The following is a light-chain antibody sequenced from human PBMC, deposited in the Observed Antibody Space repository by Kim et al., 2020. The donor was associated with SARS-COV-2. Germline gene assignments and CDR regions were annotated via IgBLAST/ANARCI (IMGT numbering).Light chain of an antibody. CDR3: QQYYSYPLT. V-gene: IGKV1-8*01. J-gene: IGKJ4*01. CDR1: QDISSY. Sequence: ASTGDRVTITCRASQDISSYLAWYQQKPGKAPKLLIYAASTLQSGVPSRFSGSGSGTDFTLTISSLQSEDFATYYCQQYYSYPLTFGGGTKVDIK. CDR2: AAS.